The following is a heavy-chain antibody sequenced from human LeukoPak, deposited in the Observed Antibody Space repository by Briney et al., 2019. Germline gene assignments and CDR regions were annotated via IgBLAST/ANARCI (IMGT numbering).Heavy chain of an antibody. CDR1: GYIFTSYG. V-gene: IGHV1-18*01. CDR3: ARMDYYGSGSYSEEYGMDV. CDR2: ISVHNGYT. J-gene: IGHJ6*02. D-gene: IGHD3-10*01. Sequence: ASVKVSCKTSGYIFTSYGISWVRQAPGQGLEWMGWISVHNGYTRYARKFQGRVTITTDTSTSTVYMELSSLRSEDTAVYYCARMDYYGSGSYSEEYGMDVWGQGTTVTVSS.